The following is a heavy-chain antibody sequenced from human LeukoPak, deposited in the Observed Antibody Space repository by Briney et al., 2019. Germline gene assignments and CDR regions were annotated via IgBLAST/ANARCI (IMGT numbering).Heavy chain of an antibody. CDR2: ISISGGST. V-gene: IGHV3-23*01. D-gene: IGHD3-22*01. CDR1: GISISSYA. Sequence: PGGSLRLSCAASGISISSYAMSWVRQAPGKGLEWVSGISISGGSTSYADSVKGRFTISRDNPRNTLYMETNSLRAEDTALYYCAIMYPYYDGRGYWVQWGQGTLVTVSS. CDR3: AIMYPYYDGRGYWVQ. J-gene: IGHJ4*02.